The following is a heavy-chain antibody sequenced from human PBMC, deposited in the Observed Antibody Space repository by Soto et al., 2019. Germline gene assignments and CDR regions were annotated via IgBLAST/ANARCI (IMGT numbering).Heavy chain of an antibody. Sequence: EVQLLESGGGLVQPGGSLRLSCAASGFTFSGYAMSWVRQAPGKGLEWVSAISGSGGSTYYADSVKGRFTISRDNSKNTLYLQMNSLRAEDTAVYYCAKTPSIYLGATPFDYWGQGTLVTVSS. CDR3: AKTPSIYLGATPFDY. CDR2: ISGSGGST. D-gene: IGHD2-15*01. V-gene: IGHV3-23*01. CDR1: GFTFSGYA. J-gene: IGHJ4*02.